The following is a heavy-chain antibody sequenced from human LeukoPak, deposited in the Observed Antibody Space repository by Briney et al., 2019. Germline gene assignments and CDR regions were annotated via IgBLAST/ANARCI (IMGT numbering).Heavy chain of an antibody. D-gene: IGHD1-26*01. Sequence: GGSLRLSCAASGFTFSGSPMHWVRQASGKGLEWVGRIRSKSNNYATAYAASVTGRFTISRDNSKNTLYLQMNSLRAEDTAVYYCAKVVSGKWELYFDYWGQGTQVTVSS. CDR1: GFTFSGSP. CDR3: AKVVSGKWELYFDY. V-gene: IGHV3-73*01. CDR2: IRSKSNNYAT. J-gene: IGHJ4*02.